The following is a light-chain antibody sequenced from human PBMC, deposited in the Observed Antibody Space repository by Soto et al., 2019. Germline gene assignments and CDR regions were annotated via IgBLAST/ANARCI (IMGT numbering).Light chain of an antibody. CDR1: RYISDY. J-gene: IGKJ3*01. CDR3: QQTHNYPS. CDR2: STS. Sequence: DIQMTQSTSSLSASVGDSVTITCRASRYISDYVNWYQQKPGKAPKLLIYSTSNLQTGVPSTFSGSGSGTDFTLTITSLQPEDFATYYCQQTHNYPSFGPGTKVDFK. V-gene: IGKV1-39*01.